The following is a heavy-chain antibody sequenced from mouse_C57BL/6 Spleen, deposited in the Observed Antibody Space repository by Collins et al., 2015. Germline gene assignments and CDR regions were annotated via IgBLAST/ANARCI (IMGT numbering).Heavy chain of an antibody. V-gene: IGHV1-64*01. Sequence: QVQLQQPGADLVKPGASVKLSCKASGYTFTRYWMHWVKQRPGQGLEWIGMIHPNSGSTNYNEKFKIKATLTVDKSSSTAYMQLSSLTSEDSAVYYCARVPDEDGYFWFAYWGQGTLVTVSA. CDR1: GYTFTRYW. D-gene: IGHD2-3*01. CDR3: ARVPDEDGYFWFAY. J-gene: IGHJ3*01. CDR2: IHPNSGST.